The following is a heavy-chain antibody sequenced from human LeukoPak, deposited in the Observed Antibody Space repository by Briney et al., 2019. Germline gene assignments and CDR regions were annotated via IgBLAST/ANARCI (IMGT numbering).Heavy chain of an antibody. Sequence: PGQSLKISSRGSGYSFSTYWIGWVRQMPGKGLEWMGIIYPGDSDTRYSPSFQGQVTISADKSITTAYLQSSSLKASDTAVYYCARGVGSSWQFDFWGQGTLVTVSS. V-gene: IGHV5-51*01. CDR1: GYSFSTYW. J-gene: IGHJ4*02. CDR2: IYPGDSDT. D-gene: IGHD6-13*01. CDR3: ARGVGSSWQFDF.